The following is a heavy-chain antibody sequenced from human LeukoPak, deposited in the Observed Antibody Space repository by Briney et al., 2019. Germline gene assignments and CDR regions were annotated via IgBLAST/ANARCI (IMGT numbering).Heavy chain of an antibody. J-gene: IGHJ4*02. CDR3: AKDPTHYRVWDDYDSRRLSH. D-gene: IGHD3-22*01. Sequence: GGSLGLSCAASGFTFSSYSMNWVRQAPGKGLEWVSSISSSSSYIYYADSVKGRFTISRDNSKNTLYLQMNSLRAEDTAVYYCAKDPTHYRVWDDYDSRRLSHWGQGTLVTVSS. V-gene: IGHV3-21*01. CDR1: GFTFSSYS. CDR2: ISSSSSYI.